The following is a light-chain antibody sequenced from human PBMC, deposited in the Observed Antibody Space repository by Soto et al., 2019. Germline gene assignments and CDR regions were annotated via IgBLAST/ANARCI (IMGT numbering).Light chain of an antibody. CDR3: QQYNVYST. CDR2: EAS. Sequence: IQSTLSPSSLSASVRDRVAITCRASQGISSSLAWYQQKPGKAPKLLIYEASTLQRGVPSRFSGSGSGTDFTLTISSLQPDDFATYYCQQYNVYSTFGGGTKVDI. V-gene: IGKV1-9*01. J-gene: IGKJ4*01. CDR1: QGISSS.